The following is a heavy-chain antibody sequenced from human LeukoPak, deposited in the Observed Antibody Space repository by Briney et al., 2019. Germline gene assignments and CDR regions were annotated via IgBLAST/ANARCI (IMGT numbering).Heavy chain of an antibody. Sequence: PSETLSLTCTVSGGSISSGSYYWSWIRQPAGKGLEWTGRIYTSGSTNYNPSLKSRVTISVDTSKNQFSLKLSSVTAADTAVYYCARDPLSGYYDSSPPADYWGQGTLVTVSS. V-gene: IGHV4-61*02. CDR3: ARDPLSGYYDSSPPADY. J-gene: IGHJ4*02. CDR1: GGSISSGSYY. CDR2: IYTSGST. D-gene: IGHD3-22*01.